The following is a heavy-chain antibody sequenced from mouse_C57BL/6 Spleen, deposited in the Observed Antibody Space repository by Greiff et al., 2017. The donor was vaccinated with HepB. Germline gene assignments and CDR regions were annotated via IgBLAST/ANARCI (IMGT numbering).Heavy chain of an antibody. J-gene: IGHJ1*03. V-gene: IGHV10-1*01. CDR3: VRHLASYGYWYFDV. D-gene: IGHD2-10*02. Sequence: EVKLQESGGGLVQPKGSLKLSCAASGFSFNTYAMNWVRQAPGKGLEWVARIRSKSNNYATYYADSVKDRFTISRDDSESMLYLQMNNLKTEDTAMYYCVRHLASYGYWYFDVWGTGTTVTVSS. CDR1: GFSFNTYA. CDR2: IRSKSNNYAT.